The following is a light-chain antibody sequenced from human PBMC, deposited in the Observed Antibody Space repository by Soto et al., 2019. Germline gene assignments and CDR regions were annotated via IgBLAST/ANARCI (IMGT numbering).Light chain of an antibody. CDR3: AQGLATPFT. CDR2: LGS. V-gene: IGKV2-28*01. J-gene: IGKJ4*01. Sequence: EIVLTQYPLSLPVTPVEPASICSSSRQNRLHSNGYNYLNWYLQKPGQSPQLLIYLGSNRASGVPDRFSGSGSGTDFTLTINRVEAEDVGLYFCAQGLATPFTFGGGTKVDIK. CDR1: QNRLHSNGYNY.